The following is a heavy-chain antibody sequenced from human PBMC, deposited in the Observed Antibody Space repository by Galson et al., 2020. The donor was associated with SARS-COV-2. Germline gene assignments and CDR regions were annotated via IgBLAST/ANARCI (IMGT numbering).Heavy chain of an antibody. CDR3: ARDQEALGYFYYGMDV. CDR1: GGSISSISNY. CDR2: IYYSGDS. J-gene: IGHJ6*02. Sequence: SETLSLTCTVSGGSISSISNYWGWNRQSPGKGLEWIGSIYYSGDSYYNPSLKSRVTISVDTSKNQFSLKLSSVTAADTAVYYCARDQEALGYFYYGMDVWGQGTTVTVSS. V-gene: IGHV4-39*07. D-gene: IGHD3-16*01.